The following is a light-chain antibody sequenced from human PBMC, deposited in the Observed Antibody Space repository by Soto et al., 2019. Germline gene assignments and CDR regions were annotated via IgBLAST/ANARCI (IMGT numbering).Light chain of an antibody. V-gene: IGKV1-16*02. Sequence: DIQMTQSPSSLSASVGDRVTITCRASQDISNHLAWFQQKPGKPPKSLIYDASSLQSGVPSKFCGSGSGTDFTLTISSLQPEDFATYYCQQYHNYPVTFGGGTKVEIK. CDR2: DAS. J-gene: IGKJ4*01. CDR3: QQYHNYPVT. CDR1: QDISNH.